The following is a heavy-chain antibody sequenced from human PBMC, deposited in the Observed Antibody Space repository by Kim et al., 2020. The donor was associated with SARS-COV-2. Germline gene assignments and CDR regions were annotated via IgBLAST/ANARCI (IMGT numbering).Heavy chain of an antibody. CDR3: ARLDSGWRGGFDY. CDR2: IYPADSNT. D-gene: IGHD6-19*01. J-gene: IGHJ4*02. CDR1: GDSIINDW. V-gene: IGHV5-51*01. Sequence: GASLKISCKGSGDSIINDWIGWVRQVSGKGLEFLGIIYPADSNTKYSPSFQGQVTISTDKSISTVYLQWTNLKASDTAIYYCARLDSGWRGGFDYWGQGTLVTVSS.